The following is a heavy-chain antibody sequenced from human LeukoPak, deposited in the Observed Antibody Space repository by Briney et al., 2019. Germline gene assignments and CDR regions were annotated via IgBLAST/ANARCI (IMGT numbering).Heavy chain of an antibody. D-gene: IGHD5-18*01. CDR2: ISSSGSTI. V-gene: IGHV3-48*03. J-gene: IGHJ4*02. CDR3: AREMYSYGTPWYYFDY. Sequence: GGSLRLSCAASGSTFSSYEMNWVRQAPGKGLEWVSYISSSGSTIYYADSVKGRFTISRDNAKNSLYLQMNSLRAEDTAVYYCAREMYSYGTPWYYFDYWGQGTLVTVSS. CDR1: GSTFSSYE.